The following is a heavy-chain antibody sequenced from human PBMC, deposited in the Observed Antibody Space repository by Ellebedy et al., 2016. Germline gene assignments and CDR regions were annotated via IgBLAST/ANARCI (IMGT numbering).Heavy chain of an antibody. V-gene: IGHV3-21*04. D-gene: IGHD6-6*01. CDR3: AKAPIYSSSSPYFDY. J-gene: IGHJ4*02. CDR2: ISSSSSYI. CDR1: GFTFSSYS. Sequence: GESLKISCAASGFTFSSYSMNWVRQAPGKGLEWVSSISSSSSYIYYADSVKGRFTISRDNSKNTLYLQMNSLRAEDTAVYYCAKAPIYSSSSPYFDYWGQGTLVTVSS.